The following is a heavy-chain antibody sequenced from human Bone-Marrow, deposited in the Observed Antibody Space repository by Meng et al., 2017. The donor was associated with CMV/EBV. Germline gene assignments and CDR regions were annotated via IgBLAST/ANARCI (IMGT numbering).Heavy chain of an antibody. CDR2: IYYSGST. Sequence: QLGRRGAGPGRGELSVTLSLPWTVSGGSISSSSYDWGWSRQRPGKGLGWIGSIYYSGSTYYNPSLKSRVTISVDTSKNQFSLKLSSVTAADTAVYYCARVKKGMAMFDYWGQGTLVTVSS. V-gene: IGHV4-39*07. J-gene: IGHJ4*02. D-gene: IGHD6-13*01. CDR1: GGSISSSSYD. CDR3: ARVKKGMAMFDY.